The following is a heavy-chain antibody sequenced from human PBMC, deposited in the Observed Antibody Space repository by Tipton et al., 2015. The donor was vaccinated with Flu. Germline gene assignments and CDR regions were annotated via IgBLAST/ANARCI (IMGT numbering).Heavy chain of an antibody. D-gene: IGHD3-3*01. V-gene: IGHV3-9*01. CDR3: AKGYYDFWSGYRGFYFDL. Sequence: SLRLSCAASGFIFDDYAMHWVRQAPGKGPEWVSGISWNSIRIGYADSVKGRFTISRDNAKNSLYLQMNSLREEDTALYYCAKGYYDFWSGYRGFYFDLWGQGTLVTVSS. J-gene: IGHJ4*02. CDR1: GFIFDDYA. CDR2: ISWNSIRI.